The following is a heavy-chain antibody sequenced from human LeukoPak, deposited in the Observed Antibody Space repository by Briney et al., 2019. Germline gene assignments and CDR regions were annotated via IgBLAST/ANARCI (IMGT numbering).Heavy chain of an antibody. Sequence: PGASVKVSCKASGYTFTGYYMHWVRQAPGQGLEWMGWINPNSGGTNYAQKFQGRVTMTRDTSISTAYMELGRLRSDDTAVYYCAREYVYSSGWWDYWGQGTLVTVSS. D-gene: IGHD6-19*01. CDR2: INPNSGGT. CDR3: AREYVYSSGWWDY. CDR1: GYTFTGYY. V-gene: IGHV1-2*02. J-gene: IGHJ4*02.